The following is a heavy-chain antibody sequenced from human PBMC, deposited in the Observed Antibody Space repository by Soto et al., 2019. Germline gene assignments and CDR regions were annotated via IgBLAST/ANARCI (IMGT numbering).Heavy chain of an antibody. D-gene: IGHD4-17*01. Sequence: EVQLLESGGGWVQPGGSLRLSCAASGFTFSIYAMNWVRQAPGKGLEWVSVISGSGGSTYYADSVKGRFTISRDNSKNTLYLQMNSLRAEDTAVYYCARRTVGWYFDLWGRGTLVTVSS. CDR1: GFTFSIYA. V-gene: IGHV3-23*01. J-gene: IGHJ2*01. CDR2: ISGSGGST. CDR3: ARRTVGWYFDL.